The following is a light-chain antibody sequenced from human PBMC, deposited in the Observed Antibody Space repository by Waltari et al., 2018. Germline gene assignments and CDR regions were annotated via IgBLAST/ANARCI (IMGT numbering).Light chain of an antibody. CDR2: WAS. CDR3: QQYYSTPNT. Sequence: DIVMTQSPDSLGVSRGVRATINCKSSQSVLHTNNKDYLAWYQQKPGQPPKLLIYWASTREFGVPDRFSGSGSGTSFTLTISSLQAEDVAVYYCQQYYSTPNTFGQGTKLEIK. J-gene: IGKJ2*01. CDR1: QSVLHTNNKDY. V-gene: IGKV4-1*01.